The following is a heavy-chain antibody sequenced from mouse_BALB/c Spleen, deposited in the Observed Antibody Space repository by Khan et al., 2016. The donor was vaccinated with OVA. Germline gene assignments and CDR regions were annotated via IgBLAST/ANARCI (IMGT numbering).Heavy chain of an antibody. D-gene: IGHD2-10*02. Sequence: EVQLQQSGPELEKPGASVKISCKASGYSFTGYNMNWVKQSNGKSLEWIGNIDPYYGGATYNQKFKGKATLNVDKSSSTAYMQLKSLTSEDSAVYYCTRGYGNYVRYYFDDWGQGTTLTVSS. J-gene: IGHJ2*01. CDR2: IDPYYGGA. V-gene: IGHV1-39*01. CDR3: TRGYGNYVRYYFDD. CDR1: GYSFTGYN.